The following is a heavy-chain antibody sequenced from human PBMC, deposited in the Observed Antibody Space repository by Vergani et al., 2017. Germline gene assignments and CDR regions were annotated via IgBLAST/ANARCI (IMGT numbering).Heavy chain of an antibody. CDR2: ISGSGGST. CDR3: TTVGYYYDSSGYYRDY. V-gene: IGHV3-23*01. CDR1: GFTFSSYA. J-gene: IGHJ4*02. Sequence: EVQLLESGGGLVQPGGSLRLSCAASGFTFSSYAMSWVRQAPGKGLEWVSAISGSGGSTYYADSVKGRFTISRDDSKNTLYLQMNSLKTEDTAVYYCTTVGYYYDSSGYYRDYWGQGTLVTVSS. D-gene: IGHD3-22*01.